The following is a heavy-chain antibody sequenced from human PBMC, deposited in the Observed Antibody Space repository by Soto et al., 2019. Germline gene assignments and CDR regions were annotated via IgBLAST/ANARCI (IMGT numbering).Heavy chain of an antibody. V-gene: IGHV4-59*12. Sequence: SETLSLTCTVSGGSISSYYWCWIRQPPGKGLEWIGYIYYSGITNYNPSLKSRVTISVDTSKNQFSLKLSSVTAADTAVYYCARVCGGDCHYGMDVWGQGTTVTVSS. CDR2: IYYSGIT. CDR3: ARVCGGDCHYGMDV. J-gene: IGHJ6*02. D-gene: IGHD2-21*02. CDR1: GGSISSYY.